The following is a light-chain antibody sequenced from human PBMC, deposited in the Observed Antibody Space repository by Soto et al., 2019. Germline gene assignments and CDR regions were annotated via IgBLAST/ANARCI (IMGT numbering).Light chain of an antibody. J-gene: IGKJ2*01. Sequence: EIVLTQSPGTLSLSPGERATLSCRASQTVSTNYLAWYLQKPGQAPRLLIYGASSRATGIPDRFSGSGSGTDFILTISRLEPEDFAVYYCQQYGSSPRTFGQGTKLEIK. V-gene: IGKV3-20*01. CDR2: GAS. CDR3: QQYGSSPRT. CDR1: QTVSTNY.